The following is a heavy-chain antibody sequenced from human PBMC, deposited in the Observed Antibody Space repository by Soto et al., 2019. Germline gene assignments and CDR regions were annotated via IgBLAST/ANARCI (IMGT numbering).Heavy chain of an antibody. CDR2: ISASGGRT. V-gene: IGHV3-23*01. D-gene: IGHD2-15*01. J-gene: IGHJ4*02. CDR3: ATHLEVTSARFDS. Sequence: VGSLRLSCRSSGFTFGNYAMAWVRQAPGKGLEWVSGISASGGRTYYADSAKGRFTISRDNSNNTLYLQMSSLRAEDTAVYYCATHLEVTSARFDSWGQGALVTVSS. CDR1: GFTFGNYA.